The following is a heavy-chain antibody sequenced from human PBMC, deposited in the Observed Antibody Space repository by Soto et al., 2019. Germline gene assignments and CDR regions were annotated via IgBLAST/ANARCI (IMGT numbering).Heavy chain of an antibody. V-gene: IGHV4-59*01. J-gene: IGHJ4*02. CDR3: ARALGSGYYYYFDY. Sequence: PSETLSLTFTFPGRSIISYYLSWIWQPTGTGLEWIGYIYYSGSTNYNPSLKSRVTISVDTSKNQFSLKLSSVTAADTAVYYCARALGSGYYYYFDYWGQGTLVTVS. D-gene: IGHD3-22*01. CDR1: GRSIISYY. CDR2: IYYSGST.